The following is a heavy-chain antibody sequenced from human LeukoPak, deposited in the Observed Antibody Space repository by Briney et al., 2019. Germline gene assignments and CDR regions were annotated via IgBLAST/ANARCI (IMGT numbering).Heavy chain of an antibody. Sequence: PSETLSLTCTVSGGSISSSGHYWGWIRQPPGKGLEWIGNVYYSGSTYYNPSLKSRVTISVDTSKNQFSLKLSSVTAADTAVYYCARHDYGAKWFDPWGQGTLVTVSS. CDR1: GGSISSSGHY. CDR2: VYYSGST. CDR3: ARHDYGAKWFDP. J-gene: IGHJ5*02. V-gene: IGHV4-39*01. D-gene: IGHD4-17*01.